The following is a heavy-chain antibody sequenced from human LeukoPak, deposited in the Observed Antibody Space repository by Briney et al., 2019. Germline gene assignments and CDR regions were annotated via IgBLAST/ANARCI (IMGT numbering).Heavy chain of an antibody. Sequence: GASVKVSCKASGYTFTSYYMHWVRQAPGQGLEWMGWINPNSGGTNYAQKFQGRVTMTRDTSISTAYMELSRLRSDDTAVYYCAREGIYYDSSGYYLPFDYWGQGTLVTVSS. CDR1: GYTFTSYY. V-gene: IGHV1-2*02. CDR2: INPNSGGT. CDR3: AREGIYYDSSGYYLPFDY. D-gene: IGHD3-22*01. J-gene: IGHJ4*02.